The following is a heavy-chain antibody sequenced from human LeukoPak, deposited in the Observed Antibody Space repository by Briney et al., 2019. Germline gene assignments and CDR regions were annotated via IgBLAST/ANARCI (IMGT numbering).Heavy chain of an antibody. CDR3: AKDVSSLAIGSWFDP. CDR1: EFSFSSYA. V-gene: IGHV3-23*01. D-gene: IGHD6-13*01. CDR2: ITGSGGGT. Sequence: GGSLRLSCAASEFSFSSYAMTWVRQAPGKGLEWVSSITGSGGGTYYADSVKGRFTISRDNAKNSLYLQMNSLRAEDTAVYYCAKDVSSLAIGSWFDPWGQGTLVTVSS. J-gene: IGHJ5*02.